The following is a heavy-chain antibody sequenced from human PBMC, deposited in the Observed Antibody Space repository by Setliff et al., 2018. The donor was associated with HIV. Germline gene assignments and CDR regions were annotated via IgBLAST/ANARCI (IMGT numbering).Heavy chain of an antibody. CDR2: IYTSGDT. CDR3: AREAEQDYDVVTETLVEGAYIQF. D-gene: IGHD3-9*01. CDR1: GASLNSGSYF. J-gene: IGHJ6*02. Sequence: SETLSLTCTVSGASLNSGSYFWSWVRQPAGKGPEWIGRIYTSGDTNYNPSLKSRVTISMDTSKKQFSLKLRSVTAADTAVYYCAREAEQDYDVVTETLVEGAYIQFWGQGTTVTVSS. V-gene: IGHV4-61*02.